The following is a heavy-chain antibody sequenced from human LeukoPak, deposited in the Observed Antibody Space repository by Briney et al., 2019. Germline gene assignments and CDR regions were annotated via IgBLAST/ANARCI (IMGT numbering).Heavy chain of an antibody. D-gene: IGHD1-26*01. V-gene: IGHV4-59*01. CDR2: IYNGGST. CDR3: AKGGTYGGGADY. J-gene: IGHJ4*02. CDR1: GASISRDY. Sequence: PSETLSLTCTVSGASISRDYWTWIRQPPGKGLEWIGYIYNGGSTTYSPSLNSRVTISLDTSNNQVSLRLSSVTAADTAVYYCAKGGTYGGGADYWDQGTLVTVSS.